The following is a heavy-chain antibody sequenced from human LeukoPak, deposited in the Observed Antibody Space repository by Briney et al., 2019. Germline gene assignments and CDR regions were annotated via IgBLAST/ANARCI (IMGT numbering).Heavy chain of an antibody. CDR2: IYNDGHGGNT. J-gene: IGHJ4*02. CDR1: GVTFSSNY. V-gene: IGHV3-53*01. D-gene: IGHD4-17*01. Sequence: GGSLSLSCAASGVTFSSNYMSWVRQAPGKGLEWVSVIYNDGHGGNTYYADSVKGRFTISRDNSKNTLYLQMNSLRADDTAVYYCARGFSEDYGDYFDYWGQGTLVTVSS. CDR3: ARGFSEDYGDYFDY.